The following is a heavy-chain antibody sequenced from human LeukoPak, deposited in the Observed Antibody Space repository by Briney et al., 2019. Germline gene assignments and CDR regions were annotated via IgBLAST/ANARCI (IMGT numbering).Heavy chain of an antibody. CDR2: ISYDGSNK. J-gene: IGHJ4*02. CDR1: GFTFSSYA. D-gene: IGHD3-22*01. Sequence: GGSLRLSCAASGFTFSSYAMHWVRQAPGKGLEWVAVISYDGSNKYYADSVKGRFTISRDNSKNTLYLQMNSLRAEDTAVYYCAKVRYDSSGYQSPYFDYWGQGILVTVSS. V-gene: IGHV3-30-3*01. CDR3: AKVRYDSSGYQSPYFDY.